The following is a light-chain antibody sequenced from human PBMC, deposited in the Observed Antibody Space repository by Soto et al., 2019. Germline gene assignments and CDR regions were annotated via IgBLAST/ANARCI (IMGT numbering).Light chain of an antibody. V-gene: IGKV1-39*01. J-gene: IGKJ1*01. CDR2: AAS. Sequence: DIQMNQSPSSLSASVEDRVIITCRASQSISNHLNWYQQKPGKAPKLRIFAASSLQSGVPSRFSGSRSGPDFTLTISSLQPEDFATYYCQKIYSSPPTVGQGNKVEIK. CDR3: QKIYSSPPT. CDR1: QSISNH.